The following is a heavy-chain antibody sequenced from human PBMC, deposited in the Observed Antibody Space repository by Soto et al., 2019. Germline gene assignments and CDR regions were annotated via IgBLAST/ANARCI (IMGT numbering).Heavy chain of an antibody. Sequence: QVQLVQSGAEVKNPGSSVKVSCKTSGGTFNSYLIDWVRQAPGQGLAWMGGIIPAFGTAKYAQKFQGRVTITADKSTTTAYMELRTLTSEDTAVYYCARGLDQPPVGLYFDTWGQGTLVTGAS. CDR1: GGTFNSYL. V-gene: IGHV1-69*06. J-gene: IGHJ4*02. CDR2: IIPAFGTA. D-gene: IGHD2-2*01. CDR3: ARGLDQPPVGLYFDT.